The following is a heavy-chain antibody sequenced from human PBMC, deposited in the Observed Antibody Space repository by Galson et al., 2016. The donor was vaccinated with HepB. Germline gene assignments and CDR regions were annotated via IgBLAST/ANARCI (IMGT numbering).Heavy chain of an antibody. V-gene: IGHV3-74*01. D-gene: IGHD3-9*01. J-gene: IGHJ4*02. CDR3: AKPETRPYDILTGYSHFDY. CDR1: GFTFSRYW. CDR2: IQSDGRTT. Sequence: SLRLSCAASGFTFSRYWMHWVRQAPGKGLVWVSRIQSDGRTTGYADSVKGRFTISRDNSKNTLYLQMNSLRAEDTAVYYCAKPETRPYDILTGYSHFDYWGQGTLVTVSS.